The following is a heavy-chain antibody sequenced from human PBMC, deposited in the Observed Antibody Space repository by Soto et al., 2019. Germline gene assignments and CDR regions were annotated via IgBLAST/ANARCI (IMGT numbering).Heavy chain of an antibody. V-gene: IGHV4-59*01. CDR2: IYYSGST. D-gene: IGHD5-12*01. J-gene: IGHJ6*02. CDR3: ARDRLEMATIYGLYGMDV. CDR1: GGSISSYY. Sequence: SETLSLTCTVSGGSISSYYWSWIRQPPGKGLEWIGYIYYSGSTNYNPSLKSRVTISVDTSKNQFSLKLSSVTAADTAVYYCARDRLEMATIYGLYGMDVWGQGTTVT.